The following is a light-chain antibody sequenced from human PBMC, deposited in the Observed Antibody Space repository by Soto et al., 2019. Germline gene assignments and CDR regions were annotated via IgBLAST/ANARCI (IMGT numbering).Light chain of an antibody. V-gene: IGKV3-20*01. CDR2: GAS. CDR3: HQYGSTPT. J-gene: IGKJ4*01. CDR1: QSVSSNY. Sequence: EIVLTQSPGTLSLSPGERATLSCRASQSVSSNYLAWYQQKPGQAPRVLIYGASSRATGIPDRFSGSGSGTDFTLTISRLEPEDFAVYYWHQYGSTPTFGGGTKVEIK.